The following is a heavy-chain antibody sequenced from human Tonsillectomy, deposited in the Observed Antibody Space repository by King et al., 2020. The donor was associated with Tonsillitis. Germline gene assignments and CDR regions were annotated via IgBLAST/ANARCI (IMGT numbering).Heavy chain of an antibody. J-gene: IGHJ6*04. CDR3: ARALYLLPPPGMDV. CDR1: GYPFSVYY. D-gene: IGHD2-2*01. V-gene: IGHV1-2*02. Sequence: VQLVQSGAEVKKPGASIKVSCTPSGYPFSVYYVHWVRQAPGQGLEWMGWINPKSGDTIYAQKFQDRVTMTRDTTISTAYMELSRLRSDDTAVYYCARALYLLPPPGMDVWGKGTTVTVSS. CDR2: INPKSGDT.